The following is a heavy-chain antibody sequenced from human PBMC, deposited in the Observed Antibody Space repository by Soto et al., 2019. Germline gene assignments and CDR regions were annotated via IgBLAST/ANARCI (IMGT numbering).Heavy chain of an antibody. CDR3: AKEVSLGSTVDLGY. Sequence: PGGSLRLSCAASGFTFSIFAMSWVRQSPGKGLEWVSTISGSGGSTYYADAVKGRFSISRDNSMGTLYLQMKSLRVEDTAIYYCAKEVSLGSTVDLGYWGPGXLVTVHS. CDR2: ISGSGGST. J-gene: IGHJ4*02. CDR1: GFTFSIFA. V-gene: IGHV3-23*01. D-gene: IGHD7-27*01.